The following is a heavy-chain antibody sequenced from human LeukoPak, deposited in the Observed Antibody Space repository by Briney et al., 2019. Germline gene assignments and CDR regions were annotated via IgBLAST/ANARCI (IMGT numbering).Heavy chain of an antibody. CDR1: GFSFSSYG. CDR2: IWYDGSNK. D-gene: IGHD1-1*01. Sequence: PRGSLRLSCAASGFSFSSYGMHWVRQAPGKGLEWVAAIWYDGSNKYYVDSVKGRFTISRDNSKNTLYLQMNSLRAEDTAVYYCARSYWNDHFDYWGQGTLVTVSS. V-gene: IGHV3-33*01. CDR3: ARSYWNDHFDY. J-gene: IGHJ4*02.